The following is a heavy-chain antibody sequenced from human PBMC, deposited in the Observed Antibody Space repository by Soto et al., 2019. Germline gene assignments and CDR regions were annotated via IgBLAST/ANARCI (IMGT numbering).Heavy chain of an antibody. CDR1: GYSFIKYW. CDR3: ATRYYYNDEDLDI. J-gene: IGHJ3*02. Sequence: GESLKISCKASGYSFIKYWNYWVRQMPGKGLEWMGKIDPSDSETDYSPSFQGHVAISADKSISTSYLQWSSLKASDTAMYYCATRYYYNDEDLDIWGQGTMVTVSS. D-gene: IGHD3-22*01. CDR2: IDPSDSET. V-gene: IGHV5-10-1*01.